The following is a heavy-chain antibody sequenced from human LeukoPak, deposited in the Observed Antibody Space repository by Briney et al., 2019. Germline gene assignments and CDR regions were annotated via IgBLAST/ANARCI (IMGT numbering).Heavy chain of an antibody. CDR2: IYYSGSN. V-gene: IGHV4-59*01. D-gene: IGHD3-10*01. CDR1: GGSISSYY. CDR3: ATDSGGYYYYMDV. J-gene: IGHJ6*03. Sequence: PSETLSLTCTVSGGSISSYYWSWIRQPPGKGLEWIGYIYYSGSNNYNPSLKSRVTISVDTSKNQFSLKLSSVTAADTAVYYCATDSGGYYYYMDVWGKGTTVTVSS.